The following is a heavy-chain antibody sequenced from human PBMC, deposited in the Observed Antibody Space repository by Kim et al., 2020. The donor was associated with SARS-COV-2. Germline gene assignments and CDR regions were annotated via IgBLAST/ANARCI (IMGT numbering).Heavy chain of an antibody. CDR3: ATGQGSRIYSGYDWDYYYGMDV. CDR2: INPNSGGT. Sequence: ASVKVSCKASGYTFTGYYIHWVRQAPGRGLEWMGWINPNSGGTNYAQKFQGWVTMTRDTSISTAYMELSRLRSDDTAVYYCATGQGSRIYSGYDWDYYYGMDVWGQGTTVTVSS. V-gene: IGHV1-2*04. J-gene: IGHJ6*02. D-gene: IGHD5-12*01. CDR1: GYTFTGYY.